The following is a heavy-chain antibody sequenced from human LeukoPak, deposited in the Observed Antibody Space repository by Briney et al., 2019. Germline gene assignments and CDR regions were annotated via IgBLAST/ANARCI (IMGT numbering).Heavy chain of an antibody. V-gene: IGHV3-66*01. D-gene: IGHD1-7*01. CDR3: ARDSNFDWFDP. Sequence: GGSLRLSCAASGFTVSSSYMNWVRQAPGKGLEWVSVIYSGGSTYYADSVKGRFTISRDNSKNTLYLQMNSLRAEDTAVYYCARDSNFDWFDPWGQGTLVTVSS. J-gene: IGHJ5*02. CDR1: GFTVSSSY. CDR2: IYSGGST.